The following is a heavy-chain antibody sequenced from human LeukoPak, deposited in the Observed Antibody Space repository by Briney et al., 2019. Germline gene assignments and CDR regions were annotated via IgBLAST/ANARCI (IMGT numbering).Heavy chain of an antibody. V-gene: IGHV4-59*12. Sequence: SETLSLTCTVSGGSISSYYWSWIRQPPGKGLEWIGYIYYSGSTNYSPSLKSRVTISVDTSKNQFSLKLSSVTAADTAVYYCASSSWSLTSYGMDVWGQGTTVTVSS. J-gene: IGHJ6*02. CDR1: GGSISSYY. CDR3: ASSSWSLTSYGMDV. CDR2: IYYSGST. D-gene: IGHD6-13*01.